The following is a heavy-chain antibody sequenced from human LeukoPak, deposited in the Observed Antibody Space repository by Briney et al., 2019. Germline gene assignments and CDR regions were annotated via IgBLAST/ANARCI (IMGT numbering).Heavy chain of an antibody. CDR3: ARGGYDYVWGSYRPGDAFDI. J-gene: IGHJ3*02. Sequence: PSETLSLTCTVSGGSISSYYWSWIRQPPGKGLEWIGYIYYSGSTNYNPSLKSRVTISVDTSKNQFSLKLSSVTAADTAVYYCARGGYDYVWGSYRPGDAFDIWGQGTMVTVSS. V-gene: IGHV4-59*01. D-gene: IGHD3-16*02. CDR2: IYYSGST. CDR1: GGSISSYY.